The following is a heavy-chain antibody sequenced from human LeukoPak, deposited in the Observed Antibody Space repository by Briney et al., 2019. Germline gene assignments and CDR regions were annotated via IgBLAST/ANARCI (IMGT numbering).Heavy chain of an antibody. CDR2: ISGSGGST. Sequence: PGGSLRLSCAASGFTFSSYVMSWVRQAPGKGLEWVSAISGSGGSTYYANSVKGRFTISRDNSKNSVDLQMNSLRVEDTAVYYCASSSFGSGYYYGYFDYWGQGTLVTVSS. J-gene: IGHJ4*02. CDR3: ASSSFGSGYYYGYFDY. CDR1: GFTFSSYV. V-gene: IGHV3-23*01. D-gene: IGHD3-22*01.